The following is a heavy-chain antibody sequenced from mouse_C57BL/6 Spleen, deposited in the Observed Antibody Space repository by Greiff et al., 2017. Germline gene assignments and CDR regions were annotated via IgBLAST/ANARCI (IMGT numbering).Heavy chain of an antibody. CDR3: ARVASQADYFDY. Sequence: QVQLQQSGPELVKPGASVKISCKASGYAFSSSWMNWVKQRPGKGLEWIGRIYPGDGDTHYNWNFKGKATLTADQSSSTAYMKLSSLTSEDSAVYVCARVASQADYFDYWGQGTTLTVSA. D-gene: IGHD3-2*02. CDR2: IYPGDGDT. CDR1: GYAFSSSW. V-gene: IGHV1-82*01. J-gene: IGHJ2*01.